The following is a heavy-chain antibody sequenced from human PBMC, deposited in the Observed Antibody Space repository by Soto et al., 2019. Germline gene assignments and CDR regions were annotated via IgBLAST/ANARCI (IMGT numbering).Heavy chain of an antibody. CDR3: AKQSVATIQGFPDY. V-gene: IGHV3-23*01. CDR1: GFTFSSYA. CDR2: ISGSGGST. D-gene: IGHD5-12*01. J-gene: IGHJ4*02. Sequence: GGSLRLSCAASGFTFSSYAMNWVRQAPGKGLEWVSVISGSGGSTYYADSVKGRFTISRDNSKNTLYLQMNSLRAEDTAVYYCAKQSVATIQGFPDYWGQGTLVTVSS.